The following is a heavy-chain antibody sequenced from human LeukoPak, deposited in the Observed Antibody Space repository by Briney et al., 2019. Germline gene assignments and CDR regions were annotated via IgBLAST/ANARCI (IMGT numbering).Heavy chain of an antibody. CDR1: GGSFSGYY. CDR3: ARGPVWGSSVDY. V-gene: IGHV4-34*01. D-gene: IGHD3-16*01. Sequence: SETLSLTCAVYGGSFSGYYWSWIRQPPGKGLEWVGEINHSGSTNYNPSLKSRVTISVDTSKNQFSLKLSSVTAADTAVYYCARGPVWGSSVDYWGQGTLVTVSS. J-gene: IGHJ4*02. CDR2: INHSGST.